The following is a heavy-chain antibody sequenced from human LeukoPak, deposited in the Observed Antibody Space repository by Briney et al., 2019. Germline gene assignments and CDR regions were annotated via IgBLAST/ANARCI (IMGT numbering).Heavy chain of an antibody. V-gene: IGHV3-30*18. D-gene: IGHD6-19*01. CDR2: MSSDGNDK. CDR3: AKDQIGWAPGYSSGPLDY. Sequence: GGSLRRSCTASGFTFSSYGMHWVRQAPGKGLELVAIMSSDGNDKYYADSVKGRFIVSRDNSKNMLFLQMNSLRAEDTAVYYCAKDQIGWAPGYSSGPLDYWGQGTLVTVSS. J-gene: IGHJ4*02. CDR1: GFTFSSYG.